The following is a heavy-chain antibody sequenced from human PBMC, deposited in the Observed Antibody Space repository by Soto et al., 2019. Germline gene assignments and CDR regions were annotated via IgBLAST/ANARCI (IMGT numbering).Heavy chain of an antibody. Sequence: QVQLVESGGGVVQPGRSLRLSCAASGFTFSSYGMHWVRQAPGKGLEWVAVISYDGSNKYYADSVKGRFTISRDNSKNTLYLQMNSLRAEDTAVYYCAKDRWGLRELFSGVCDYWGQGTLVTVSS. V-gene: IGHV3-30*18. D-gene: IGHD1-26*01. CDR1: GFTFSSYG. CDR2: ISYDGSNK. CDR3: AKDRWGLRELFSGVCDY. J-gene: IGHJ4*02.